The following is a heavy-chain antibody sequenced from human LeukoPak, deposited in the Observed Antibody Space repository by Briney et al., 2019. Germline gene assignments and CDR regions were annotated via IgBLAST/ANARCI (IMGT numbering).Heavy chain of an antibody. Sequence: GASVKVSCKASGYIFTVYYIHWVRQAPGQGLEYMGWINPNSGGTNYAQKSQGRVTMTRDTSISTAYMEVSRLTSDDTAVYYCALYSSGLFDPWGQGTLVTVSS. CDR2: INPNSGGT. CDR1: GYIFTVYY. D-gene: IGHD6-19*01. CDR3: ALYSSGLFDP. V-gene: IGHV1-2*02. J-gene: IGHJ5*02.